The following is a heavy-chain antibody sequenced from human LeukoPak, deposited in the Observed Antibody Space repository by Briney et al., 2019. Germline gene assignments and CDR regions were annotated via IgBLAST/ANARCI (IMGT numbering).Heavy chain of an antibody. V-gene: IGHV3-23*01. J-gene: IGHJ4*02. CDR1: GFTFSSYA. CDR2: ISGSGGST. D-gene: IGHD4-17*01. CDR3: AKGFDYAVWYYFDY. Sequence: GGSLRLSCAASGFTFSSYAMSWVRQAPGKGLEWVSAISGSGGSTYYAESVKGRFTISRDNSKNTLYLQMNSLRAEDTAVYYCAKGFDYAVWYYFDYWGQGTLVTVSP.